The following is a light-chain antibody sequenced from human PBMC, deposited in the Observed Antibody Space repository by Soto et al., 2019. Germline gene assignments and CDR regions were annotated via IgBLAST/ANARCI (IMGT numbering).Light chain of an antibody. CDR3: TSYTSSNSLVV. Sequence: QSVLTQPASVSESPGQSITISCTGTSSDVGAYDYVSWYQQHPGKAPKLMIYDVSNRPSGVSNRFSGSKSGNTASLTISGIQAEDEAHYYCTSYTSSNSLVVFGGGTKLTVL. J-gene: IGLJ3*02. CDR2: DVS. CDR1: SSDVGAYDY. V-gene: IGLV2-14*03.